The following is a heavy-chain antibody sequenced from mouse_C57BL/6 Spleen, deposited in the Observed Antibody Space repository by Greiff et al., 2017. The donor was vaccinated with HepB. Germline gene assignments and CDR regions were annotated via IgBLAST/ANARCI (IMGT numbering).Heavy chain of an antibody. J-gene: IGHJ4*01. CDR1: GYTFTSYW. V-gene: IGHV1-55*01. D-gene: IGHD2-3*01. CDR2: IYPGSGST. Sequence: QVQLQQPGAELVKPGASVKMSCKASGYTFTSYWITWVKQRPGQGLEWIGDIYPGSGSTNYNEKFKSKATLTVDTSSSTAYMQLSSLTSEDSSVYYCARFLYDGYYGYAMDYWGQGTSVTVSS. CDR3: ARFLYDGYYGYAMDY.